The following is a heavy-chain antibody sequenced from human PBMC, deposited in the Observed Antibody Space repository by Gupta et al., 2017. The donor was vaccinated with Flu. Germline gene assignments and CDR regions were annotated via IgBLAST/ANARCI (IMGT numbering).Heavy chain of an antibody. D-gene: IGHD2-21*02. V-gene: IGHV3-48*03. J-gene: IGHJ6*02. CDR3: ARLTADQYYYGMDV. Sequence: EVQLAESGAGMVQPGGSLRLSCTASGFTFSSYEMNWVRQASGGGLELLAYIGRRGNDIYYADSVKGRFTVSRDNAKNSLYLQMNSLRVEDTGVYYCARLTADQYYYGMDVWGQGTTVTVSS. CDR1: GFTFSSYE. CDR2: IGRRGNDI.